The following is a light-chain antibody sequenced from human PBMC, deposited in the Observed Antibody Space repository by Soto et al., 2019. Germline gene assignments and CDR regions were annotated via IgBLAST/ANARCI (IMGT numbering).Light chain of an antibody. Sequence: QSALTQPASVSGSPGQSITISCTGTSSDIGGFDFVSWYQQLPGKAPKLMIYEVSDRPSGVSNRFSGSKSGNTASLTISGLQAEDEADYYCSSYTTSSTPVVLGGGTKLTVL. V-gene: IGLV2-14*01. CDR3: SSYTTSSTPVV. CDR1: SSDIGGFDF. J-gene: IGLJ2*01. CDR2: EVS.